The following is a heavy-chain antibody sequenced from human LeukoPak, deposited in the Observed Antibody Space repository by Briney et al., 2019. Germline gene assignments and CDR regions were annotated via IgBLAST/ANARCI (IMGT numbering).Heavy chain of an antibody. D-gene: IGHD3-3*01. CDR2: INPSGGST. Sequence: ASVKVSCKASGYTFTSYYMHWVRQAPGQGLEWMGIINPSGGSTSYAQKFQGRVTMTRDMSTSTVYMELSSLRSEDTAVYYCAHHGGGTIRLGAFDIWGQGTMVTVSS. V-gene: IGHV1-46*01. CDR1: GYTFTSYY. CDR3: AHHGGGTIRLGAFDI. J-gene: IGHJ3*02.